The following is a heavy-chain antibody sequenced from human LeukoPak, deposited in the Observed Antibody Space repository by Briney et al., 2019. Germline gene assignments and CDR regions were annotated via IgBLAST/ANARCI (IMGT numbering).Heavy chain of an antibody. CDR3: ARENSGYDYEYDY. D-gene: IGHD5-12*01. J-gene: IGHJ4*02. CDR2: ISYDGSNK. V-gene: IGHV3-30-3*01. Sequence: PGGSLRLSCAASGFTFSSYAMHWVRQAPGKGLEWVAVISYDGSNKYYADSVKGRFTTSRDNSKNTLYLQMNSLRAEDTAVYYCARENSGYDYEYDYWGQGTLVTVSS. CDR1: GFTFSSYA.